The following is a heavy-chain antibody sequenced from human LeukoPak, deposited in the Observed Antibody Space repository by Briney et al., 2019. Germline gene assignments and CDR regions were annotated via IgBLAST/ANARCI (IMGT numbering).Heavy chain of an antibody. CDR3: ATGIAVAHPGVFDY. V-gene: IGHV3-33*08. CDR2: IWYDGSNK. J-gene: IGHJ4*02. CDR1: GFTFSDYY. D-gene: IGHD6-19*01. Sequence: GGSLRLSCAASGFTFSDYYMSWIRQAPGKGLEWVAVIWYDGSNKYYADSVKGRFTISRDNSKNTLYLQMNSLRAEDTAVYYCATGIAVAHPGVFDYWGQGTLVTVSS.